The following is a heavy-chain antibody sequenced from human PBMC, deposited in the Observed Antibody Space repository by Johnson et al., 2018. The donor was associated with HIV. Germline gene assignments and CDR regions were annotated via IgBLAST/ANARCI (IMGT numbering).Heavy chain of an antibody. Sequence: QVQLVESGGGLVKPGGSLRLSCAASGFTFSDYYMSWIRQAPGKGLEWVAVISYDGSNKNYADSVKGRFTISRDNTKNTLSLQMNSLRAEDTALYYCARDQYSTSDDDAFDIWGQGTMVTVSS. J-gene: IGHJ3*02. V-gene: IGHV3-30*03. CDR3: ARDQYSTSDDDAFDI. D-gene: IGHD6-6*01. CDR1: GFTFSDYY. CDR2: ISYDGSNK.